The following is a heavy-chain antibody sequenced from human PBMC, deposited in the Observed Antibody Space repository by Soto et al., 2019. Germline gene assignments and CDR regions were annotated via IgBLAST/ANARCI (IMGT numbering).Heavy chain of an antibody. D-gene: IGHD2-8*01. V-gene: IGHV4-61*01. J-gene: IGHJ6*02. CDR3: ARVNCTNGVCYPDYYYYYRMDV. Sequence: PSETLSLTCTVSGGSVSSGSYYWSWIRQPPXKGLEWIGYIYYSGSTNYNPSLKSRVTISVDTSKNQFSLKLSSVTAADTAVYYCARVNCTNGVCYPDYYYYYRMDVWGQGTTVTISS. CDR1: GGSVSSGSYY. CDR2: IYYSGST.